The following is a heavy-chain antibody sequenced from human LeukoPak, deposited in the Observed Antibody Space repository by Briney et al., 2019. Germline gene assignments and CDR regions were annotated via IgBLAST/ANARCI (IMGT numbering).Heavy chain of an antibody. CDR3: ARDLAAGNDGH. CDR2: IIPIFGTA. J-gene: IGHJ4*02. CDR1: GATFSSYA. D-gene: IGHD1-1*01. V-gene: IGHV1-69*01. Sequence: SVKLSCKASGATFSSYALSWVRHAPGHGLEWLVGIIPIFGTANYAQQSQGRVTITADESTSTAYMQLSSLRSEDTAVYYCARDLAAGNDGHWGQGTLVTVSS.